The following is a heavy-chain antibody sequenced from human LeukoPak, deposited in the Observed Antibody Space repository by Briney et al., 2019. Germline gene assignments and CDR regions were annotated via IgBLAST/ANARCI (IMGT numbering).Heavy chain of an antibody. D-gene: IGHD6-13*01. CDR1: GFTFSSYS. V-gene: IGHV3-21*01. J-gene: IGHJ4*02. CDR3: ARGTGYSTPQIDC. CDR2: ISSSSSYI. Sequence: GGSLRLSCAASGFTFSSYSMNWVRQAPGKGLEWVSSISSSSSYIFYADSVKGRFTVSRDNAKDSLYLQMNSLRVEDTAVYYCARGTGYSTPQIDCWGQGTLVTVSS.